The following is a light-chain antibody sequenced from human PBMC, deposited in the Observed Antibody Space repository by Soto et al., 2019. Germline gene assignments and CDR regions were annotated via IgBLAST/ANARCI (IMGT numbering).Light chain of an antibody. CDR3: QQSDSFPKT. J-gene: IGKJ1*01. CDR2: AAS. Sequence: DIQMTQSPPSLSASVGDRVTITCRASQSISSYLNLYQQKPGSAPKLLIYAASSLKSGVPSRFSASGSGTDFTLTINSLQPEDFATYYCQQSDSFPKTFGQGTKVEIK. V-gene: IGKV1-39*01. CDR1: QSISSY.